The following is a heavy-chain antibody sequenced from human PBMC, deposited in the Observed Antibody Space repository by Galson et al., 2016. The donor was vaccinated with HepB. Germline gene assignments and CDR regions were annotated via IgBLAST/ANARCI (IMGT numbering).Heavy chain of an antibody. D-gene: IGHD1-20*01. Sequence: CAISGDSVSSNSAAWNWIRQSPSRGLEWLGRKYYRSKGYKDYAISVKSRISINPETSKNQFSLKLNSVTPEDTAVYYCARSLTGSIVGFDYWGPGTLVTVSS. V-gene: IGHV6-1*01. CDR2: KYYRSKGYK. J-gene: IGHJ4*02. CDR1: GDSVSSNSAA. CDR3: ARSLTGSIVGFDY.